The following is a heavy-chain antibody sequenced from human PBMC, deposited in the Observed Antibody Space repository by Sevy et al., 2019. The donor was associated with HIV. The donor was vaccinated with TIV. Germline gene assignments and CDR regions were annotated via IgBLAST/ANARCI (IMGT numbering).Heavy chain of an antibody. Sequence: GGSLRLSCAASGFTFSSYAMHWVRQAPGKGLEWVADISYDGSNKYYADSVKGRFTISRDNSKNTLYLQMNSLRAEDTAVYYCARDKTVTTAYYYYGMDVWGQGTTVTVSS. V-gene: IGHV3-30-3*01. CDR1: GFTFSSYA. D-gene: IGHD4-17*01. CDR3: ARDKTVTTAYYYYGMDV. CDR2: ISYDGSNK. J-gene: IGHJ6*02.